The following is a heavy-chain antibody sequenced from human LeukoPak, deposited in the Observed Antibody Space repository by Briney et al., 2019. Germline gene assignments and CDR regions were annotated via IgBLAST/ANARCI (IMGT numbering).Heavy chain of an antibody. CDR1: GFTFSAAW. CDR2: ISGSGGST. D-gene: IGHD6-13*01. Sequence: GGSLRLSCAASGFTFSAAWMNWVRQAPGKGLEWVSAISGSGGSTYYADSVKGRFTISRDNSKNTLYLQMNSLRAEDTAVYYCAKDSFSSSWYDWFDPWVQGTLVTVSP. V-gene: IGHV3-23*01. CDR3: AKDSFSSSWYDWFDP. J-gene: IGHJ5*02.